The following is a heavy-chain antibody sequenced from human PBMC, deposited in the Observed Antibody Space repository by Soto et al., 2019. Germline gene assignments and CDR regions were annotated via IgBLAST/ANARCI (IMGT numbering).Heavy chain of an antibody. CDR1: GGSFNSNY. Sequence: SETLSLTCAVSGGSFNSNYWTWVRQPPGKGLEWIGEINHSGSTNYNPSLKSRVTISVDTSKNQFSLNLSSVTAADTAVYYCLSARFDYWGQGTLVTVSP. CDR3: LSARFDY. V-gene: IGHV4-34*01. J-gene: IGHJ4*02. D-gene: IGHD6-19*01. CDR2: INHSGST.